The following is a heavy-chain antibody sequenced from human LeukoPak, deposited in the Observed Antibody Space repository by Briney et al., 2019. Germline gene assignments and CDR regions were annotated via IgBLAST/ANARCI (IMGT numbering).Heavy chain of an antibody. J-gene: IGHJ4*02. CDR1: GGSFSGDY. V-gene: IGHV4-34*01. CDR3: ARAEAGTLSY. D-gene: IGHD6-19*01. Sequence: SETLSLTCAVYGGSFSGDYWSWIRQPPGKGLEWIGEINHSGSTNYNPSLKSRVTISVGTSKNQFSLKLSSVTAADTAVYYCARAEAGTLSYWGQGTLVTVSS. CDR2: INHSGST.